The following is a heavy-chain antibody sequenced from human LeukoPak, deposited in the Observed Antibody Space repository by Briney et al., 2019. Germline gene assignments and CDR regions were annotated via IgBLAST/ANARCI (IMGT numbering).Heavy chain of an antibody. CDR1: GYTFTSYG. Sequence: ASVKVSCKASGYTFTSYGISWVRQAPGQGLEWMGWISAYNGHTNYAQKLQGRVTMTTDTSTSTAYMELRSLRSDDTAVYYCARNQLPYSYMDVWGKGTTVTVSS. V-gene: IGHV1-18*01. CDR2: ISAYNGHT. D-gene: IGHD2-2*01. CDR3: ARNQLPYSYMDV. J-gene: IGHJ6*03.